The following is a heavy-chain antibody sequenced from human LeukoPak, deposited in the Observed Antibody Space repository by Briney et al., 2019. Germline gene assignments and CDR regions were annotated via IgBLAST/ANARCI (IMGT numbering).Heavy chain of an antibody. D-gene: IGHD3-22*01. J-gene: IGHJ4*02. CDR3: ASSRYDYYDSSGYAEFNY. V-gene: IGHV1-69*05. CDR1: GGTFSSYA. CDR2: IIPIFGTA. Sequence: SVKVSCKASGGTFSSYANSWVRQAPGQGLEWMGGIIPIFGTANYAQKFQGRVTITTDESTSTAYMELSSLRSEDTAVYYCASSRYDYYDSSGYAEFNYWGQGTLVTVSS.